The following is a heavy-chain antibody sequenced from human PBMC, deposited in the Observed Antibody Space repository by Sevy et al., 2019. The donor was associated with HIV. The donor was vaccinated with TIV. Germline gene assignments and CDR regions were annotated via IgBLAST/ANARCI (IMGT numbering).Heavy chain of an antibody. D-gene: IGHD6-19*01. V-gene: IGHV4-61*02. Sequence: SETLSLTCTVSGASISSGSYYWSWVRQPAGKRPEWLGRIYRNGSTKYNSSLSSRVTMSVDTSKNQFSLNLSSVTAADTAVYYCARAPMAVASTSTTEYFQHWGQGTLVTVSS. CDR2: IYRNGST. CDR1: GASISSGSYY. CDR3: ARAPMAVASTSTTEYFQH. J-gene: IGHJ1*01.